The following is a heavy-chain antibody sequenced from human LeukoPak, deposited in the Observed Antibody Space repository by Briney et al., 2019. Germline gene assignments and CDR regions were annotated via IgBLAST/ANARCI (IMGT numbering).Heavy chain of an antibody. D-gene: IGHD3-10*01. J-gene: IGHJ4*02. Sequence: GGSLRLSCAASGFTFSSYSMNWVRQAPGKGLEWVSGISGSGGSTYYADSVKGRFTISRDNSKNTLNLQMNSLRAEDTAVYYCAKDTAYGSGSYRVPSFDYWGQGTLVTVSS. CDR3: AKDTAYGSGSYRVPSFDY. V-gene: IGHV3-23*01. CDR1: GFTFSSYS. CDR2: ISGSGGST.